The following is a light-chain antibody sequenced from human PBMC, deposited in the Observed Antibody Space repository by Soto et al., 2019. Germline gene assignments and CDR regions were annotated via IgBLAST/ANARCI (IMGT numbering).Light chain of an antibody. V-gene: IGKV3-20*01. J-gene: IGKJ3*01. CDR2: GAS. Sequence: IVLTQSPGTLSLSPGERATLSCRASQSVGSGYLAWYQQKPGQAPRLLIYGASIRAPAIPDRFTGSGSGTHFTLTISRLEPEDFALYYCQQYTTSPFTFGPGTKVDVK. CDR1: QSVGSGY. CDR3: QQYTTSPFT.